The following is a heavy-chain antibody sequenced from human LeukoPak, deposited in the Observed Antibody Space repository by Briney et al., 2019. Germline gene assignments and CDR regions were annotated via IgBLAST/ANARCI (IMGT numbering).Heavy chain of an antibody. CDR2: IRYDGSNR. CDR1: GFFFNTYG. Sequence: GGSLRLSCATSGFFFNTYGMHWVRQAPGKGLEWVAVIRYDGSNREYVDSVKGRFTISRDNSKNTLYLQLNRLRAEDTAVYYCVRRGAGDTFDIWGQGTMVTVSS. V-gene: IGHV3-30*02. CDR3: VRRGAGDTFDI. D-gene: IGHD6-13*01. J-gene: IGHJ3*02.